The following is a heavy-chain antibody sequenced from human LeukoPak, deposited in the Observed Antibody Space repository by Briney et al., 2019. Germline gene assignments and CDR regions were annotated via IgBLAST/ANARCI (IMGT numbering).Heavy chain of an antibody. CDR2: ISAYNGNT. Sequence: GASVKVSCKAPAYTFTSYGISWVRQAPGQGLEWMGWISAYNGNTNYAQKLQGRVTMTTDTSTSTAYMELRSLRSDDTAMYYCARDVAPRIVGAIEGDYWGQGTLVTVSS. D-gene: IGHD1-26*01. CDR3: ARDVAPRIVGAIEGDY. V-gene: IGHV1-18*01. CDR1: AYTFTSYG. J-gene: IGHJ4*02.